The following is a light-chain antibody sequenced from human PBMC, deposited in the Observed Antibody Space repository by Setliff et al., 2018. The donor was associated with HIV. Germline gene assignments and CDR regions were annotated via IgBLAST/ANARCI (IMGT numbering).Light chain of an antibody. CDR3: CSYAGTNILYV. CDR1: SSDVGGYNY. V-gene: IGLV2-23*01. Sequence: QSALTQPASVSGSPGQSITISCTGTSSDVGGYNYVSWYQQHPGKAPKLIIYEGTKRPSGVSNRFSGSKSGNTASLTISGLQAEDEADYYCCSYAGTNILYVFGTGTKVTVL. J-gene: IGLJ1*01. CDR2: EGT.